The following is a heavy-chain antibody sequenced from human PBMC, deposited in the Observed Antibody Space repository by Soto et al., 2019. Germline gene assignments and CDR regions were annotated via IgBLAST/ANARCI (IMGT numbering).Heavy chain of an antibody. CDR3: ARLATRYYFDY. Sequence: QVQLQESGPGLVKPSETLSLTCTVSGGSISSYYWSWIRQPPGKGLEWIGYIYYSGSTNYNPSLKSRVTISVDTSKNQFSLQMSSVTAADTAVYYCARLATRYYFDYWGQGTLVTVSS. CDR1: GGSISSYY. CDR2: IYYSGST. J-gene: IGHJ4*02. D-gene: IGHD1-1*01. V-gene: IGHV4-59*01.